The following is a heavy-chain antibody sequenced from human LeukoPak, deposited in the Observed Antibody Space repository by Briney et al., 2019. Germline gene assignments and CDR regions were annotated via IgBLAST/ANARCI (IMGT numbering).Heavy chain of an antibody. D-gene: IGHD3-10*01. CDR2: IYPSSGDI. V-gene: IGHV1-2*07. Sequence: GASVKVSCKASGYTFTGHYMHWVRQAPGQGLEWMGWIYPSSGDIDYSHIFEGRVTMTEDTSTDTAYMELSSLRSDDTAVYFCATLPRGHLFDSWGQGTLVTVSS. J-gene: IGHJ4*02. CDR1: GYTFTGHY. CDR3: ATLPRGHLFDS.